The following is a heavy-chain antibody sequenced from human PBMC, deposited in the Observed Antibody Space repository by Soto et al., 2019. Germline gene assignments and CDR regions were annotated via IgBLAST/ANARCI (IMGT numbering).Heavy chain of an antibody. CDR3: ARAAATHFDN. V-gene: IGHV4-38-2*01. D-gene: IGHD6-25*01. CDR2: IYHSGKT. J-gene: IGHJ4*02. Sequence: SEPLSLTCGVSGYSMRSGYYWGWIRQPPGEGLEWIGNIYHSGKTYYNPSLRSRVSVSLDTSKNQFSLNLTSVTAADTAMYYCARAAATHFDNWGQGLLVTVSS. CDR1: GYSMRSGYY.